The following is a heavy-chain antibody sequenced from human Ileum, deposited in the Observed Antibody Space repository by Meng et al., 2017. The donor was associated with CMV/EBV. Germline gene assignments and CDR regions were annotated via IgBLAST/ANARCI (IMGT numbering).Heavy chain of an antibody. J-gene: IGHJ5*02. CDR2: IYSSGII. Sequence: VQLRGSGPGRVQPSDPLSPPCSVSGGSINSCYGSGSRQPAGKGLEWIGRIYSSGIINYNPSLKSRVTVSVDTSKNQFSLKVNSVTAADTAVYYCARLQAWDWFDPWGQGTLVTVSS. D-gene: IGHD4-11*01. CDR1: GGSINSCY. CDR3: ARLQAWDWFDP. V-gene: IGHV4-4*07.